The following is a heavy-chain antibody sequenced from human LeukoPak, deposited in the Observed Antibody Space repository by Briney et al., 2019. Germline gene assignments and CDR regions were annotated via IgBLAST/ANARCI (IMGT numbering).Heavy chain of an antibody. V-gene: IGHV4-39*01. Sequence: KASETLSLTCTVSGGSISTSNYYWGWIRQPPGKGLEWIGSIYYSGSTYYNPSLKSRVTISVDTSKNQFSLKLSSVTAADTAVYYCARRSYYNSRVFDFWGQGTLVTVSS. CDR3: ARRSYYNSRVFDF. D-gene: IGHD3-22*01. J-gene: IGHJ4*02. CDR1: GGSISTSNYY. CDR2: IYYSGST.